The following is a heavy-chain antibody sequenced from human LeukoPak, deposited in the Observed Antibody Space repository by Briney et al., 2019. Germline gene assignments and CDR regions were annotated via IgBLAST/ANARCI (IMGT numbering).Heavy chain of an antibody. V-gene: IGHV3-30*02. CDR2: IRHDGSDK. D-gene: IGHD3-22*01. J-gene: IGHJ4*02. CDR3: AKCDSTSYYSVELVDY. Sequence: GGSLRLSCAAPGFTFSRNGIHWVRQAPGKGLEWVAFIRHDGSDKYYADSVKGRFTISRDNFKNTVYLQMNSLRAEDTAVYYCAKCDSTSYYSVELVDYWGQGTLVTVSS. CDR1: GFTFSRNG.